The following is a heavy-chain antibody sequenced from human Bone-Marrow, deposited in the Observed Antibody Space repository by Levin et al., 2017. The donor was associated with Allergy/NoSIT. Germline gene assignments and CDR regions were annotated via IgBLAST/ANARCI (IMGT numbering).Heavy chain of an antibody. CDR2: ISGSSGST. J-gene: IGHJ3*02. CDR3: AKVTKSVVVAAALGAFDI. Sequence: GGSLRLSCAASGFTFSSYAMSWVRQAPGKGLEWVSVISGSSGSTFYADSVKGRFTISRENSKNTLYLHMNSLRAEDTAVYYCAKVTKSVVVAAALGAFDIWGQGTMVTVSS. CDR1: GFTFSSYA. V-gene: IGHV3-23*01. D-gene: IGHD2-2*01.